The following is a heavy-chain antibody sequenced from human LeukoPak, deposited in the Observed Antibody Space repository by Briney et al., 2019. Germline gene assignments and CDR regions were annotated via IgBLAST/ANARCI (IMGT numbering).Heavy chain of an antibody. Sequence: GGSLRLSCAASGFTFSSYWMHWVRQAPGKGLVWVSRSNSDGSSTSYADSVKGRFTISRDNAKNTLYLQMNSLRAEDTAVYYCARVGDSSGYYGYYYYYYGMDVWGQGTTVTVSS. CDR1: GFTFSSYW. CDR3: ARVGDSSGYYGYYYYYYGMDV. D-gene: IGHD3-22*01. J-gene: IGHJ6*02. V-gene: IGHV3-74*01. CDR2: SNSDGSST.